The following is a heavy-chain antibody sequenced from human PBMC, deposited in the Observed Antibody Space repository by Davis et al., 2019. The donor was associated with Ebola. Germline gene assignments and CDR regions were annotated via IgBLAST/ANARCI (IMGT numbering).Heavy chain of an antibody. Sequence: SETLSLTCTVSGGSISSSSYYWGWIRQPPGKGLEWIGSIYYSGSTYYNPSLKSRVTISVDTSKNQFSLKLSSVTAADTAVYYCARNTKYYYDSSGYYIITYFDYWGQGTLVTVSS. CDR1: GGSISSSSYY. CDR2: IYYSGST. J-gene: IGHJ4*02. CDR3: ARNTKYYYDSSGYYIITYFDY. D-gene: IGHD3-22*01. V-gene: IGHV4-39*01.